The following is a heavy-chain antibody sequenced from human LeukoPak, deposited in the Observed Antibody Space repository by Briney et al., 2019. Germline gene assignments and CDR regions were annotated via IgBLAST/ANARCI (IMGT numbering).Heavy chain of an antibody. CDR3: ARVFPPNWFDP. CDR1: GFTVTSNY. V-gene: IGHV3-66*01. Sequence: GGSLRLSCAASGFTVTSNYMSWVRQAPGKGLEWVSTIYSGGGAYYADSVKGRFTISRDNSRNTLFLQMNSLRAEDTAMYYCARVFPPNWFDPWGQGTLVTVSS. J-gene: IGHJ5*02. CDR2: IYSGGGA. D-gene: IGHD3-10*02.